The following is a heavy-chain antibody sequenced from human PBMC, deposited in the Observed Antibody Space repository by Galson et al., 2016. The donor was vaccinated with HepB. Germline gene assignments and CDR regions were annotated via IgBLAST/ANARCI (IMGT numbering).Heavy chain of an antibody. Sequence: SETLSLTCAVSGGSISSGNWWCWVRQPPGKGLEWIGEIHHTGITNNNNPSLQSRVTMSVDKSKNQFSLEVSYVTAADAAVYYCACSTGLWKLDYWGQGILVTVSS. V-gene: IGHV4-4*02. CDR2: IHHTGIT. CDR1: GGSISSGNW. D-gene: IGHD2-2*01. CDR3: ACSTGLWKLDY. J-gene: IGHJ4*02.